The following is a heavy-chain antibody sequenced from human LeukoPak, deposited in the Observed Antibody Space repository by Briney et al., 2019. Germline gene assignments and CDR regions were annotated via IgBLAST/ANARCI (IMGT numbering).Heavy chain of an antibody. J-gene: IGHJ4*02. Sequence: SETLSLTCTVSGGSISGYYWSWVRQPAGKALESIGRIYTSGSTNYNPSPKSRVTMSVDTSKNQFSLKLSSVTAADTAVYYCAREHPVAIAADFWGQGTLVTVSS. V-gene: IGHV4-4*07. CDR3: AREHPVAIAADF. CDR2: IYTSGST. D-gene: IGHD5-12*01. CDR1: GGSISGYY.